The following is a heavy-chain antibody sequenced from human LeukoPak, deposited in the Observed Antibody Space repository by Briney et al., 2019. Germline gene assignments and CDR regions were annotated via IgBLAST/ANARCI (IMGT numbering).Heavy chain of an antibody. Sequence: TETLSLTCTVSGGSISSYYWSWIRQPPGKGLEWIGYIYYSGSTNYNPSLKSRVTISVDTSKNQFSLKLSSVTAADTAVYYCARTILREYYFDYWGQGTLVTVSS. J-gene: IGHJ4*02. CDR2: IYYSGST. CDR1: GGSISSYY. CDR3: ARTILREYYFDY. D-gene: IGHD5/OR15-5a*01. V-gene: IGHV4-59*08.